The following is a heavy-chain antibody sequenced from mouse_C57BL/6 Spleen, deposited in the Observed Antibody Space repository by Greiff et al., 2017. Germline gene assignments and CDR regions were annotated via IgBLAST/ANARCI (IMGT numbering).Heavy chain of an antibody. CDR1: GYSITSGYY. V-gene: IGHV3-6*01. CDR2: ISYDGSN. CDR3: ARAPSYYGSSYWYFDV. J-gene: IGHJ1*03. Sequence: EVQLVESGPGLVKPSQSLSLTCSVTGYSITSGYYWNWIRQFPGNKLEWMGYISYDGSNNYNPSLKNRISITRDTSKNQFFLKLNSVTTEDTATYYCARAPSYYGSSYWYFDVWGTGTTVTVSS. D-gene: IGHD1-1*01.